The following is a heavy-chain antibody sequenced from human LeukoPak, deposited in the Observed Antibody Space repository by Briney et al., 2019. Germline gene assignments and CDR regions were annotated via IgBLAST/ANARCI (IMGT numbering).Heavy chain of an antibody. CDR1: GFNFNDYF. J-gene: IGHJ2*01. CDR2: ITTSEDYT. D-gene: IGHD6-13*01. V-gene: IGHV3-11*06. Sequence: GGSLRLSCAASGFNFNDYFMTWIRQAPGKGLEWISYITTSEDYTNYADSVRGRFTVSRDNTKNSLYLQMNSLRDEDTAVYYCARRAGAAAAALRHFDHWGRGTLVSVSS. CDR3: ARRAGAAAAALRHFDH.